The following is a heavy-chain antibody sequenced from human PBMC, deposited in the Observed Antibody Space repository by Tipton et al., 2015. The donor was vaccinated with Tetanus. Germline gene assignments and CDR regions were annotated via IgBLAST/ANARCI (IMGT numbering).Heavy chain of an antibody. CDR2: IGTAGDT. CDR1: GFTFSSYD. D-gene: IGHD4-23*01. J-gene: IGHJ6*02. CDR3: ARGKGGNAPNYYYGMDV. Sequence: SLRLSCAASGFTFSSYDMHWVRQATGKGLEWVSAIGTAGDTYYPGSVKGRFTISRENAKNSLYLQMNSLRAGDTAVYYCARGKGGNAPNYYYGMDVWGQGTTVTVSS. V-gene: IGHV3-13*01.